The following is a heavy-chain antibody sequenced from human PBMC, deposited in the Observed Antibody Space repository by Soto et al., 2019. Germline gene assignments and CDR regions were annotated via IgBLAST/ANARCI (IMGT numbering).Heavy chain of an antibody. CDR2: IYYSGST. V-gene: IGHV4-59*01. J-gene: IGHJ6*03. CDR3: ARDFLRPGGSIHYYYMDG. Sequence: SETLSLTCTVSGGSISSYYWSWIRQPPGKGLEWIGYIYYSGSTNYNPSLKSRVTISVDTSKNQFSLKLSSVTAADTAVYYCARDFLRPGGSIHYYYMDGWGKGTTVTVSS. D-gene: IGHD2-2*02. CDR1: GGSISSYY.